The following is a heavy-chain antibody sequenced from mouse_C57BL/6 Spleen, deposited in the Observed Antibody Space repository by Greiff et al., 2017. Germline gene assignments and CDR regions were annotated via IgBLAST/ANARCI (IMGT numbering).Heavy chain of an antibody. CDR2: INPNNGGT. CDR3: ARPTTVVATDWYFDV. CDR1: GYTFTDYY. D-gene: IGHD1-1*01. V-gene: IGHV1-26*01. J-gene: IGHJ1*03. Sequence: VQLQQSGPELVKPGASVKISCKASGYTFTDYYMNWVKPSHGKSLEWIGDINPNNGGTSYNQKFTGKATLTVDKSSSTAYMELRSLTSEDSAVYYCARPTTVVATDWYFDVWGTGTTVTVSA.